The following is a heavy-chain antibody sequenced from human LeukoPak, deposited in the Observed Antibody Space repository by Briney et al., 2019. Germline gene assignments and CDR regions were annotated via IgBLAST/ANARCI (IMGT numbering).Heavy chain of an antibody. Sequence: GGSLRLSCAASGFTFSSYGMHWVRQAPGKGLEWVAVIWYDGSNKYYADSVKGRFTISRDNSQNTLYLQMNSLRAEDTAVYYCVLVFGSTYFDYWGQGTLVTVSS. CDR1: GFTFSSYG. CDR2: IWYDGSNK. CDR3: VLVFGSTYFDY. V-gene: IGHV3-33*01. J-gene: IGHJ4*02. D-gene: IGHD3-16*01.